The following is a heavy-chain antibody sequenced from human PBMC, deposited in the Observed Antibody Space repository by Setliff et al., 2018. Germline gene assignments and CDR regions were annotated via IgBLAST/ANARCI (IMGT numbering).Heavy chain of an antibody. Sequence: PGGSLRLSCAASGFTFSSYWMSWVRQAPGKGLEWVANIKEDGSEKYYMDSVKGRFTMSRDNAKNSLYLQMNSLRAEDTAVYYCARGSSSSGVDYWGQGTLVTVSS. CDR2: IKEDGSEK. V-gene: IGHV3-7*01. CDR1: GFTFSSYW. CDR3: ARGSSSSGVDY. D-gene: IGHD6-6*01. J-gene: IGHJ4*02.